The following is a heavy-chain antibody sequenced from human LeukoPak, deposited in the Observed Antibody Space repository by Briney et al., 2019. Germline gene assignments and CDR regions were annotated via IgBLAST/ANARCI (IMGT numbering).Heavy chain of an antibody. V-gene: IGHV4-34*01. CDR1: GGSFSGYY. D-gene: IGHD2-15*01. CDR2: INHSGST. J-gene: IGHJ1*01. CDR3: ARAPGYCSGGSCYKGNRGQYFQH. Sequence: SETLSLTCAVYGGSFSGYYWSWIRQPPGKGLEWIGEINHSGSTNYNPSLKSRVTISVDTSKNQSSLKLSSVTAADTAVYYCARAPGYCSGGSCYKGNRGQYFQHWGQGTLVTVSS.